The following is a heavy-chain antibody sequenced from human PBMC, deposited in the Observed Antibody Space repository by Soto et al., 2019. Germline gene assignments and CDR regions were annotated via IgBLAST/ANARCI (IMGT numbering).Heavy chain of an antibody. J-gene: IGHJ4*02. Sequence: GGSLRLSCAASGFTVSSNYMSWVRQAPGKGLEWVSVIYSGGSTYYADSVKGRFTISRDNSKNTLYLQMNSLRAEDTAVYYCARSPYYYDSSGHFDDSGQGTLVTVSS. CDR2: IYSGGST. V-gene: IGHV3-53*01. CDR1: GFTVSSNY. D-gene: IGHD3-22*01. CDR3: ARSPYYYDSSGHFDD.